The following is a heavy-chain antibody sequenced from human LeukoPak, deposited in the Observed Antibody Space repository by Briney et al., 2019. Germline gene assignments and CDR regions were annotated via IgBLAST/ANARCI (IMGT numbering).Heavy chain of an antibody. Sequence: GGSLRLSCAASGFTFSSFWISWVRQAPGKRLEWVANIKQDGSEKYYIDSVKVRFTISRDNAKMSLDLQMNSLRAEDTALYYCATTGHSSSWYYFDYWGRGTLVTVSS. CDR3: ATTGHSSSWYYFDY. J-gene: IGHJ4*02. CDR1: GFTFSSFW. V-gene: IGHV3-7*01. D-gene: IGHD6-13*01. CDR2: IKQDGSEK.